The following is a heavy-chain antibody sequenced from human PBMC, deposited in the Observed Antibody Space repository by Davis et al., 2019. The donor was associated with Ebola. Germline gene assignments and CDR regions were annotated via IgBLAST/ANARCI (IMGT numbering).Heavy chain of an antibody. Sequence: GESLKISCAASGFTFSSYAMSWVRQAPGKGLEWVSAISGSGGSTYYADSVKGRFTISRDNTKNTLYLQMNSLRAEDTAVYYCAKETLYDFWSGRRQNYGMDVWGQGTTVTVSS. CDR1: GFTFSSYA. J-gene: IGHJ6*02. CDR3: AKETLYDFWSGRRQNYGMDV. V-gene: IGHV3-23*01. D-gene: IGHD3-3*01. CDR2: ISGSGGST.